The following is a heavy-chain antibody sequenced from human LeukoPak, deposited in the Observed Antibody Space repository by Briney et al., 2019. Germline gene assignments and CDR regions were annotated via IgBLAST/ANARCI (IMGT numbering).Heavy chain of an antibody. D-gene: IGHD3-22*01. J-gene: IGHJ4*02. CDR2: IIASFGTA. V-gene: IGHV1-69*05. CDR1: GGTFSSYA. Sequence: GASVTVSCMASGGTFSSYAISWVRQAPGQGLEWMGGIIASFGTANYAQRFQGRVTITTDEPTRKASMEVSGLPSEDAAVYDFSRHATLTDSSGYRENYFDYWGQGTRVTVSS. CDR3: SRHATLTDSSGYRENYFDY.